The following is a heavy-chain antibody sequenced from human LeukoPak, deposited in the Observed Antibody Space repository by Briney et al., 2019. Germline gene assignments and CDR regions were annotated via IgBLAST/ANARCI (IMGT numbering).Heavy chain of an antibody. CDR2: IYYSGST. CDR3: ARHRVMSHLSFDY. J-gene: IGHJ4*02. Sequence: PSETLSLTCTVSGGSISSYYWSWIRQPPGKGLEWIGYIYYSGSTNYNPSLKSRVTISVDTSKNQFSLKLSSVTAADTAVYYCARHRVMSHLSFDYWGQGTQVTVSS. V-gene: IGHV4-59*08. CDR1: GGSISSYY.